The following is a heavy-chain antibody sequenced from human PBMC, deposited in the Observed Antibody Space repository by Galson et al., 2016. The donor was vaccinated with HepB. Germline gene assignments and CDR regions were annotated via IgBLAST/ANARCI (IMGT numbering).Heavy chain of an antibody. CDR2: ITSDGHLA. J-gene: IGHJ4*02. Sequence: SLRLSCAASGFGFSSHHFHWVRQAPGKGLEWVAFITSDGHLADHAESVKGRFTISRDNSNNTLYLQMNSLGHEDTALCYCAAWAGTAQWPFWTGPLDHWGQGSLVAVSS. D-gene: IGHD3/OR15-3a*01. CDR3: AAWAGTAQWPFWTGPLDH. CDR1: GFGFSSHH. V-gene: IGHV3-30-3*01.